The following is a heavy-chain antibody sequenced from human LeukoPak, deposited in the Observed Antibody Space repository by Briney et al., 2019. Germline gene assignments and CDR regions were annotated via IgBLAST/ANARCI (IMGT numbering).Heavy chain of an antibody. Sequence: SETLSLTCAVSGYSLSSGYYWGWMRQPPGKGLERIGSIYHSGSTYYNPSLKSRVTISVDTSKNQFSLKLSSVTAADTAVYYCARLRFVVVPAAADYWGQGTLVTVSS. CDR2: IYHSGST. V-gene: IGHV4-38-2*01. CDR3: ARLRFVVVPAAADY. CDR1: GYSLSSGYY. D-gene: IGHD2-2*01. J-gene: IGHJ4*02.